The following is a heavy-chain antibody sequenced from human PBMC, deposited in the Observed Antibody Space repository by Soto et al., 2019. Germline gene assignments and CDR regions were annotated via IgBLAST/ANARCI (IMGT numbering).Heavy chain of an antibody. Sequence: QVQLVQSGAEVKKPGASVKVSCKASGYTFTIYVISWVRQAPGQGLEWMGWISAYNGNTNSAQKLQGRVTMTTDTSPSTAYMELSSMKSDDTAVYYCASFSDYGGNSVSYWGQGTLVTVSS. V-gene: IGHV1-18*01. CDR2: ISAYNGNT. CDR3: ASFSDYGGNSVSY. D-gene: IGHD4-17*01. CDR1: GYTFTIYV. J-gene: IGHJ4*02.